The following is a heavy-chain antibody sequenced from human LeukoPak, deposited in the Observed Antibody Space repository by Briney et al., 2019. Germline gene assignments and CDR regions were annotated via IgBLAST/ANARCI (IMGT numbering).Heavy chain of an antibody. Sequence: GGSLRLSCAASGFTFSDYYMSWIRQAPGKGLEWVSYISSSGSTIYYADSVKGRFTISRDNAKNSLYLQMNSLRAENTAVYYCARGLTYYYDSSGYSWGQGTLVTVSS. D-gene: IGHD3-22*01. CDR3: ARGLTYYYDSSGYS. V-gene: IGHV3-11*01. CDR1: GFTFSDYY. CDR2: ISSSGSTI. J-gene: IGHJ5*02.